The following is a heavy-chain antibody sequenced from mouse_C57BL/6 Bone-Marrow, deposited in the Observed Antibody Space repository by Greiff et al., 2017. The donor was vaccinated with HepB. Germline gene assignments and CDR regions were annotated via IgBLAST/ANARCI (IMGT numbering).Heavy chain of an antibody. V-gene: IGHV1-55*01. D-gene: IGHD1-1*01. J-gene: IGHJ1*03. Sequence: QVQLQQPGAELVKPGASVKMSCKASGYTFTSYWITWVKQRPGQGLEWIGDIYPGSGSTNYNEKFKSKATLTVDTSSSTAYMQRSILTSEDSAVYYCARDHYYGSTWYFDFWGTGTTVTVSS. CDR2: IYPGSGST. CDR1: GYTFTSYW. CDR3: ARDHYYGSTWYFDF.